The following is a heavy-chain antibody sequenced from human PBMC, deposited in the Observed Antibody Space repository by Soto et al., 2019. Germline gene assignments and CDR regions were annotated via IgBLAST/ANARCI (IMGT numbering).Heavy chain of an antibody. J-gene: IGHJ5*02. CDR3: GKVMTDDSKAVGAA. CDR1: GFTFASYA. Sequence: EAQLLESGGGLVQPGESLRLSCATPGFTFASYAMTWVLQAPGQGREWVSSITTGGINTHYADFVRGRFTISRDNSKNTVYLEMKTLSAEDTAVYYCGKVMTDDSKAVGAAWGQGPLVTVSS. D-gene: IGHD4-4*01. CDR2: ITTGGINT. V-gene: IGHV3-23*01.